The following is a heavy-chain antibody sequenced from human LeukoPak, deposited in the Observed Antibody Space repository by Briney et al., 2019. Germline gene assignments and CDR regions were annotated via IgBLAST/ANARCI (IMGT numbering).Heavy chain of an antibody. CDR3: PKVGGQKPRLVTHYDF. CDR2: ISGSGGST. CDR1: GFTFSSYA. D-gene: IGHD4-23*01. J-gene: IGHJ4*02. Sequence: GGSLRLSCAASGFTFSSYAMSWVRQAPGRGLEWVSAISGSGGSTYYADSVKGRFTISRDNSKNTLYLQMNSLRAEATAVYYWPKVGGQKPRLVTHYDFGGRGTLATVPP. V-gene: IGHV3-23*01.